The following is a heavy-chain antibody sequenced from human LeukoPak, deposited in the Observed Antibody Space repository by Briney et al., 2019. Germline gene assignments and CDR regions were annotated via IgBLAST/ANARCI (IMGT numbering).Heavy chain of an antibody. V-gene: IGHV4-34*01. J-gene: IGHJ4*02. CDR2: INHSGST. Sequence: SETPSLTCAVYGGSFSGYYWSWIRQPPGKGLEWIGEINHSGSTNYNPSLKSRVTISVDTSKNQFSLKLSSVTAADTAVYYCARGCLRSGYSYGLDYWGQGTLVTVSS. CDR1: GGSFSGYY. D-gene: IGHD5-18*01. CDR3: ARGCLRSGYSYGLDY.